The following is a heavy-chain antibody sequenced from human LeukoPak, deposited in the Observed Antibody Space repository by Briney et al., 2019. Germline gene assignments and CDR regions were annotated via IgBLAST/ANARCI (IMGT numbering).Heavy chain of an antibody. V-gene: IGHV3-23*01. J-gene: IGHJ5*02. CDR1: GFTFTSYG. CDR3: AKLRGPSSSSENNWFDP. D-gene: IGHD6-6*01. Sequence: GGSLRLSCVASGFTFTSYGMAWVRQAPGKRLEWVSGISGSGDATYYADSVKGRFTISRDNSKNTLYLQMNSLRVEEMAVYYCAKLRGPSSSSENNWFDPWGQGTLVTVSS. CDR2: ISGSGDAT.